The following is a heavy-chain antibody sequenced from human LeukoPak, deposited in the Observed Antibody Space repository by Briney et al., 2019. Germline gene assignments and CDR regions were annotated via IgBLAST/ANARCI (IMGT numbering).Heavy chain of an antibody. CDR2: ISAYNGNT. V-gene: IGHV1-18*01. CDR3: ARGSGSYYYYYGMDV. CDR1: GYTFTSYG. D-gene: IGHD1-26*01. Sequence: VASVKVSCKASGYTFTSYGISWVRQAPGQGLEWMGWISAYNGNTNYAQKFQGRVTMTRNTSISTAYMELSSLRSEDTAVYYCARGSGSYYYYYGMDVWGQGTTVTVSS. J-gene: IGHJ6*02.